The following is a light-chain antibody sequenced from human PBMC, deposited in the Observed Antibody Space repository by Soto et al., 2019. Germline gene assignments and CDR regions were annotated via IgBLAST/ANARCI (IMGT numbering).Light chain of an antibody. CDR2: AAS. J-gene: IGKJ1*01. CDR3: QQGYSTPTWR. Sequence: DIQMTKSPSTLSASVEDTVTVTCRASHSVSGVFSWYQQQPGKAPKPLIYAASSLQSGVPSRFSGSGSGTDFTLTISSLQPEDFATYYCQQGYSTPTWRFGQGAKVDNK. V-gene: IGKV1-39*01. CDR1: HSVSGV.